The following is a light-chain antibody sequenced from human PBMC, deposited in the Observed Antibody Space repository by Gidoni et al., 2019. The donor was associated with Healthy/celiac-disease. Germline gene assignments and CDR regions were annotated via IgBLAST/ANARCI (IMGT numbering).Light chain of an antibody. CDR1: SANIGAGYD. CDR3: QSYDSSLSGSV. V-gene: IGLV1-40*01. Sequence: QSVLPQPPSVSGAPGQRVTISCTGSSANIGAGYDVHWYQQLPGTAPNLLLYGNSNRPSGVPDRFSGSKSGTSASLAITGLQAEDESDYYCQSYDSSLSGSVFGGGTKLTVL. CDR2: GNS. J-gene: IGLJ3*02.